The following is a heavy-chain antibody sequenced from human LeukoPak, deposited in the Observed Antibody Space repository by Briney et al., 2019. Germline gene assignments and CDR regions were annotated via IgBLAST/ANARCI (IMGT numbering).Heavy chain of an antibody. Sequence: GGSLRLSCAASGFTFSSYSMNWVRQAPGKGLEWVSSISSSSSYIYYADSVKGRFTISRDNAKNSLYLQMNSLRAEDTAVYYCASLIGGFGEFDYWGQGTLVTVSS. D-gene: IGHD3-10*01. V-gene: IGHV3-21*01. CDR3: ASLIGGFGEFDY. J-gene: IGHJ4*02. CDR2: ISSSSSYI. CDR1: GFTFSSYS.